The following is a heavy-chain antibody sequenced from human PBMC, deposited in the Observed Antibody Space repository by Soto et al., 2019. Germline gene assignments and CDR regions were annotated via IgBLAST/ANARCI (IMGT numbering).Heavy chain of an antibody. J-gene: IGHJ4*02. Sequence: ASVKVSCKASGYTFTGYYMHWVRQAPGQGLEWMGWINPNSGGTNYAQKFRGWVTMTRDTSISTAYMELSRLRSDDTAVYYCARENLRYSSSSIQFDYWGQGTLVTVS. CDR3: ARENLRYSSSSIQFDY. CDR1: GYTFTGYY. D-gene: IGHD6-6*01. CDR2: INPNSGGT. V-gene: IGHV1-2*04.